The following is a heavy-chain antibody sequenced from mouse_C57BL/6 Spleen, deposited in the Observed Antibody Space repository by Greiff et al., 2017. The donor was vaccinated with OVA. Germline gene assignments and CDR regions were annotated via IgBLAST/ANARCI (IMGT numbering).Heavy chain of an antibody. J-gene: IGHJ4*01. Sequence: QVQLQQSGAELVKPGASVKISCKASGYAFSSYWMNWVKQRPGKGLEWIGQIYPGDGDTNYNGKFKGKATLTADKSSSTAYMQLSSLTSEDSAVYFCARGVITTVVAPYYYAMDYWGQGTSVTVSS. CDR2: IYPGDGDT. V-gene: IGHV1-80*01. D-gene: IGHD1-1*01. CDR1: GYAFSSYW. CDR3: ARGVITTVVAPYYYAMDY.